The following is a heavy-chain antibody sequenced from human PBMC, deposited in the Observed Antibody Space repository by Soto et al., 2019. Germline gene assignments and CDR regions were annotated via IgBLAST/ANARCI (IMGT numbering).Heavy chain of an antibody. CDR1: GFTFNIYG. J-gene: IGHJ4*02. CDR3: AKDQASGQGSFDS. CDR2: ISYDGSNQ. V-gene: IGHV3-30*18. Sequence: GGSLRLSCAASGFTFNIYGTHWVRQAPDKGLEWVALISYDGSNQYYADSVKGRFTISRDNSKNTLFLQMNSLRADDTAVYYCAKDQASGQGSFDSWGQGTLVTVSS.